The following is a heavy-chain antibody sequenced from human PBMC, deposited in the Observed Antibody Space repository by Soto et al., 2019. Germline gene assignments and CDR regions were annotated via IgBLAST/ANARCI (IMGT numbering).Heavy chain of an antibody. CDR3: AKDGGADIVVVPPYTYYGMDV. V-gene: IGHV3-43*01. D-gene: IGHD2-2*01. J-gene: IGHJ6*02. CDR2: ISWDGGST. CDR1: GFTFDDYT. Sequence: GGSLRLSCAASGFTFDDYTMHWVRQAPGKGLEWVSLISWDGGSTYYADSVKGRFTISRDNSKNSLYLQMNSLRTEDTALYYCAKDGGADIVVVPPYTYYGMDVWGQGTTVTVSS.